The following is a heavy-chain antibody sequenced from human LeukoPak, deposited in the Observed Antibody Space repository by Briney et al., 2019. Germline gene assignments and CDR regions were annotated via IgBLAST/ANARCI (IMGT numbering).Heavy chain of an antibody. CDR2: ITTSSSNI. J-gene: IGHJ4*02. V-gene: IGHV3-21*01. D-gene: IGHD6-13*01. Sequence: GGSLRLSCAASGFTFSGYTMNWVRQAPGKGLEWVSSITTSSSNIHYADSVKGRFTISRDNAKNSLYLQMNSLRPEDTAVYYCARVGSSCTYYFDYWGQGTLVTVSS. CDR1: GFTFSGYT. CDR3: ARVGSSCTYYFDY.